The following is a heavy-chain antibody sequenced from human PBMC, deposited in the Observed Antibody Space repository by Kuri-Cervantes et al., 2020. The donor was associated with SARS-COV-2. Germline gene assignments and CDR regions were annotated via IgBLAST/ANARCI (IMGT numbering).Heavy chain of an antibody. CDR1: GGSISSSSYY. Sequence: SETLSLTCTVPGGSISSSSYYWGWIRQPPGKGLEWIGSIYYSGSTYYNPSLKSRVTISVDTSKNQFSLKLSSVTAADTAVYYCASCDSSSWYYFDYWGQGTPVTVSS. J-gene: IGHJ4*02. CDR3: ASCDSSSWYYFDY. CDR2: IYYSGST. V-gene: IGHV4-39*01. D-gene: IGHD6-13*01.